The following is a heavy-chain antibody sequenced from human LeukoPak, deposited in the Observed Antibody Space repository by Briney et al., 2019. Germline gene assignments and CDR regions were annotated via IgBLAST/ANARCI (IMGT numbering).Heavy chain of an antibody. Sequence: SETLSLTCTVSGGSISSYYWSWIRQPAGKGLEWIGRIYTSGSTNYNPSLKSRVTISVDRSKNQFSLKLSSVTAADTAVYYCARVVGAGSSWVVDYWGQGTLVTVSS. CDR1: GGSISSYY. CDR2: IYTSGST. J-gene: IGHJ4*02. D-gene: IGHD6-13*01. V-gene: IGHV4-4*07. CDR3: ARVVGAGSSWVVDY.